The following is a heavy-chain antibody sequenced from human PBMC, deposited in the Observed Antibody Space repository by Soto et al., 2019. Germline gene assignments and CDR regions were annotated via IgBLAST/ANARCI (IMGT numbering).Heavy chain of an antibody. Sequence: GGSLRLSCAASGFTFSSYSMNWVRQAPGKGLEWVSYISSSSSTIYYADSVKGRFTISRDNAKNSLYLQMNSLRDEDTAVYYCARLVVVPAAIYYYYYGMDVWGQGTTVTVSS. CDR1: GFTFSSYS. CDR3: ARLVVVPAAIYYYYYGMDV. V-gene: IGHV3-48*02. CDR2: ISSSSSTI. D-gene: IGHD2-2*02. J-gene: IGHJ6*02.